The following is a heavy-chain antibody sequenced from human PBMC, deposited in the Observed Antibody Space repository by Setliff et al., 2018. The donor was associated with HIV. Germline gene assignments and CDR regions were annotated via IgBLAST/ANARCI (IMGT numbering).Heavy chain of an antibody. V-gene: IGHV1-69*05. Sequence: SVKVSCKVSGDTFRNYALNWVRQAPGQGLEWMGGIIPPVGAAVYAQNFQGRVTITTDESTNTAYMELSSLRSEDTAVYYCARIPTGGAFDIWGQGTVVTVSS. CDR3: ARIPTGGAFDI. J-gene: IGHJ3*02. D-gene: IGHD7-27*01. CDR2: IIPPVGAA. CDR1: GDTFRNYA.